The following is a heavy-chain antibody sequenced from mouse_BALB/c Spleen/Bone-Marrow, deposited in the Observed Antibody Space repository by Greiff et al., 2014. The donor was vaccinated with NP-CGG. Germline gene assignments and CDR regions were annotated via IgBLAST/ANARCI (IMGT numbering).Heavy chain of an antibody. D-gene: IGHD1-1*01. V-gene: IGHV1-7*01. CDR2: INPSTGYT. Sequence: QVQLKESGAELAKPGASVKMSCKASGYTFTSYWMHWVKQRPGQGLEWIGYINPSTGYTEYNQKFKDKATLTADKSSSTAYMQLSSLTSEDSAVHYCARGYYGSSLVYWGQGTLVTVSA. CDR3: ARGYYGSSLVY. CDR1: GYTFTSYW. J-gene: IGHJ3*01.